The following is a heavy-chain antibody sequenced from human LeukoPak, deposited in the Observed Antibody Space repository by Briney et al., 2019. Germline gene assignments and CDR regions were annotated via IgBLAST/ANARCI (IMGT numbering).Heavy chain of an antibody. CDR2: ILGSGDTT. CDR3: AKLAYYYDSSGYYGHYFDY. D-gene: IGHD3-22*01. J-gene: IGHJ4*02. V-gene: IGHV3-23*01. Sequence: GGTLRLSCAASGFTFSRYAMTWVRQAPGKGLEWVSAILGSGDTTYYADSVKGRFTISRDNSKNTLYLQMNSLRAEDTAVYYCAKLAYYYDSSGYYGHYFDYWGQGTLVTVSS. CDR1: GFTFSRYA.